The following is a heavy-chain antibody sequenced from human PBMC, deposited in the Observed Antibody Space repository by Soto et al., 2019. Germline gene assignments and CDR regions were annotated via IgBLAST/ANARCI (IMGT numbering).Heavy chain of an antibody. D-gene: IGHD3-10*01. J-gene: IGHJ4*02. CDR2: INHSGST. Sequence: SETLSLTCAVYGGSFSGYYWSWIRQPPGKGLEWIGEINHSGSTNYNPSLKSRVTISVDTSKNQFSLKLSSVTAADTAVYYCARGTSKSYGSGSLRYWGQGTLVTVSS. CDR3: ARGTSKSYGSGSLRY. V-gene: IGHV4-34*01. CDR1: GGSFSGYY.